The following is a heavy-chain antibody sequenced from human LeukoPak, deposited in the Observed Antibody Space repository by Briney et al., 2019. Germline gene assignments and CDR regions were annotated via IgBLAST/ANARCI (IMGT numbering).Heavy chain of an antibody. D-gene: IGHD6-6*01. V-gene: IGHV4-61*02. J-gene: IGHJ6*03. CDR3: ARGVAGSSKLYYYYYMDV. CDR1: GGSISSGSYY. Sequence: SETLSLTCTVSGGSISSGSYYWSWIRQPAGKGPEWIGRIYTSGSTNYNPSLKSRVTISVDTSKNQFSLKLSSVTAADTAVYYCARGVAGSSKLYYYYYMDVWGKGTTVTVSS. CDR2: IYTSGST.